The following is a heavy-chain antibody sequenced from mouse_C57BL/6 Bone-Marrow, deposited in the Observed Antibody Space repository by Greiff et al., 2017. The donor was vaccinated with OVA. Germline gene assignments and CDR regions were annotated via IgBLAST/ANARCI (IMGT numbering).Heavy chain of an antibody. J-gene: IGHJ1*03. CDR3: ARSYRSYWWYFDV. Sequence: QVQLQQPGAELVKPGASVKLSCKASGYTFTSYWMHWVKQRPGRGLEWIGRIDPNSGGTKYNEKFKSKATLTVDKPSSTAYMQLSSLKSEDSAVYYCARSYRSYWWYFDVWGTGTTVTVSS. D-gene: IGHD1-1*01. CDR1: GYTFTSYW. CDR2: IDPNSGGT. V-gene: IGHV1-72*01.